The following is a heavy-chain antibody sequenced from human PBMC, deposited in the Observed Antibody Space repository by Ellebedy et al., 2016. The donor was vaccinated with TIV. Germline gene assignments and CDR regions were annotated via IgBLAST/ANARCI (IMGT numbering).Heavy chain of an antibody. Sequence: GESLKISXAASGFTFSSYGMHWVRQAPGKGLEWVSSISSSSSYIYYADSVKGRFTISRDNAKNSLYLQMNSLRAEDTAVYYCARGQWSSEYRWGQGTLVTVSS. CDR2: ISSSSSYI. CDR1: GFTFSSYG. CDR3: ARGQWSSEYR. J-gene: IGHJ5*02. D-gene: IGHD2-15*01. V-gene: IGHV3-21*01.